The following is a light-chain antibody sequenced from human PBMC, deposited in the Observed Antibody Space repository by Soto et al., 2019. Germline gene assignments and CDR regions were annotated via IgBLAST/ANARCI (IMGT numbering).Light chain of an antibody. V-gene: IGKV4-1*01. CDR3: QQRSYWFLT. Sequence: DNVMTQSPEFLAVSLGERATINCKSSQSVLYRANDQNALAWYQQKSGQAPKLLIYWASTRQSGVPDRFSGSRSGTDFTPTVSSLQAEDVAVYYCQQRSYWFLTFGGGTKVEIK. CDR1: QSVLYRANDQNA. CDR2: WAS. J-gene: IGKJ4*01.